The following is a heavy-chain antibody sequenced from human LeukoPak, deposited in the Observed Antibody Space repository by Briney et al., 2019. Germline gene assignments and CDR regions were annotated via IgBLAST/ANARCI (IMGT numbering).Heavy chain of an antibody. CDR3: ARALLFYDSSGYYSIHRRLFDY. V-gene: IGHV4-31*03. Sequence: SSQTLSLTCTVSGGSISSGGYYWSWIRQRPVKGLEWIGYIYYSGSTYYNPSLKSRVTISVDTSKNQFSLKLSSVTAADTAVYYCARALLFYDSSGYYSIHRRLFDYWGQGTLVTVSS. J-gene: IGHJ4*02. CDR2: IYYSGST. CDR1: GGSISSGGYY. D-gene: IGHD3-22*01.